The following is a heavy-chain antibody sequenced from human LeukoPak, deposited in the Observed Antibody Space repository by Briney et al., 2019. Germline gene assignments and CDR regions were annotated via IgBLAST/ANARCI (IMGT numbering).Heavy chain of an antibody. D-gene: IGHD6-13*01. J-gene: IGHJ5*02. CDR3: ARGCSAGTPHNWFDP. Sequence: SETLSLTCTVSGVSISGYYWSWIRQPPGKGLEWIGYIYYSGSTNYNPSLKSRVTISVDTSKNQFSLKLSSVTAADTAVYYCARGCSAGTPHNWFDPWGQGTLVTVSS. CDR1: GVSISGYY. CDR2: IYYSGST. V-gene: IGHV4-59*01.